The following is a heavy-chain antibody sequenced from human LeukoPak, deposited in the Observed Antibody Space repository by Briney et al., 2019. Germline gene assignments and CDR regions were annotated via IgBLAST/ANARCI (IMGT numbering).Heavy chain of an antibody. D-gene: IGHD4-23*01. V-gene: IGHV3-74*01. CDR2: INTDGRTT. J-gene: IGHJ4*02. CDR1: GFTFSSYW. Sequence: GGSLRLSCAASGFTFSSYWMNWVRQAPGKGLVWVAHINTDGRTTTYADSVKGRFTVSRDNAKNTLYLEMNRLRAEDTAVYYCARENYYYGGNYNYWGQGTLVTVSS. CDR3: ARENYYYGGNYNY.